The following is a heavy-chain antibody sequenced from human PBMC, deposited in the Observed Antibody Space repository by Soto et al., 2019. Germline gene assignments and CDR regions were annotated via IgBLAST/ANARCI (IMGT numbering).Heavy chain of an antibody. D-gene: IGHD1-26*01. CDR1: GGTFSTYS. J-gene: IGHJ3*02. V-gene: IGHV1-69*01. Sequence: QVQLVQSGAEVKKPGSSVKVSCKASGGTFSTYSVSWVRQAPGQGLEWMGGIIPMFGSTKYAQTFQDRVTFTVQQSTSTVYMELSSLRSDDTAVYYCARSQGGEFQLLYAFDIWGQGTKVTVSS. CDR3: ARSQGGEFQLLYAFDI. CDR2: IIPMFGST.